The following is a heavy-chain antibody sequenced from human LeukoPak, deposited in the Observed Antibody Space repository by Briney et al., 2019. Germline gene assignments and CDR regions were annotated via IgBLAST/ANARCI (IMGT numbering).Heavy chain of an antibody. CDR1: GFTFSSYA. J-gene: IGHJ5*02. CDR3: ATYGSGSYYNNWFDP. CDR2: ISGSGGGT. D-gene: IGHD3-10*01. Sequence: PGGSLRLSCAASGFTFSSYAMSWVRQAPGKGLEWVSAISGSGGGTYYADSVKGRFTISRDNSKNTLYLQMNSLRAEDTAVYYCATYGSGSYYNNWFDPWGQGTLVTVSS. V-gene: IGHV3-23*01.